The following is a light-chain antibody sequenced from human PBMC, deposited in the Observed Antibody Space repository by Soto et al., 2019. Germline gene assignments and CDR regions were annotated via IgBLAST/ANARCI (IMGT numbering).Light chain of an antibody. CDR1: QPISDY. J-gene: IGKJ5*01. CDR3: QQTHAVPLT. Sequence: DIQMTQSPSSLSASLGDRVTITCRTSQPISDYLNWYQQKPGKAPTLLIYTASNLQSGVPSRFSGSGSGTHFTLTINNLHPEDSATYYCQQTHAVPLTFGQGTRLEIK. CDR2: TAS. V-gene: IGKV1-39*01.